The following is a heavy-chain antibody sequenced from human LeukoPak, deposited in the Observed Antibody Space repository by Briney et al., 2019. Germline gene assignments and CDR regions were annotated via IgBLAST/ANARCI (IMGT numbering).Heavy chain of an antibody. CDR3: ARGRTVTTFDY. CDR2: INHSGST. D-gene: IGHD4-17*01. V-gene: IGHV4-34*01. CDR1: GGSFSGYY. Sequence: SETLSLTCAVYGGSFSGYYWSWIRQPPGKGLEWIGEINHSGSTNYNPSLKSRVTISVDTSKNQFSLKLSSVTAADTAVYYCARGRTVTTFDYWGQGTLVTVSS. J-gene: IGHJ4*02.